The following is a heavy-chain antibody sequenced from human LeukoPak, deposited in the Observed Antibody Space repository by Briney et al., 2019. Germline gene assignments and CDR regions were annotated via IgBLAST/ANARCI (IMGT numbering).Heavy chain of an antibody. Sequence: GESLKISCKGSGYSFISYWIVWVRQMPGKGPEWMGVFHPGDSDTRYSPSFQGQVSFSADTSTDTAYLQWSSLQTSDSAMYYCARTRSYDLLTGYHSWGQGTLVIVSS. D-gene: IGHD3-9*01. CDR3: ARTRSYDLLTGYHS. CDR2: FHPGDSDT. J-gene: IGHJ5*02. CDR1: GYSFISYW. V-gene: IGHV5-51*01.